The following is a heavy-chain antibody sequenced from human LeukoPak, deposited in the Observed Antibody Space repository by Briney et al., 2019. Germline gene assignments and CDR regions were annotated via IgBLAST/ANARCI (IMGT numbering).Heavy chain of an antibody. Sequence: SETLSLTCAVYGGSFSGYYWSWIRQPPGKGLEWIGEINHSGSTNYNPSLKSRVTISVDTSKNQFSLKLSSVTAADTAVYYCARKSVVVAAPFDYWGQGTLVTVSS. V-gene: IGHV4-34*01. CDR2: INHSGST. D-gene: IGHD2-15*01. CDR1: GGSFSGYY. J-gene: IGHJ4*02. CDR3: ARKSVVVAAPFDY.